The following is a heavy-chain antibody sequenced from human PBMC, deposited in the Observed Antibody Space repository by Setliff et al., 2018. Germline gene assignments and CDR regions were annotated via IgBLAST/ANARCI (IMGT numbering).Heavy chain of an antibody. CDR1: GFTFRSFG. CDR3: ARTCSGSGCYAGLES. V-gene: IGHV3-30*02. J-gene: IGHJ4*02. Sequence: GGSLRLSCAASGFTFRSFGMHWVRQAPGKGLDWVAMIWSDGNTTYYADSVKGRFTISRDNAKDSLYLQMNSLRPEDTAVYYCARTCSGSGCYAGLESWGQGTPVTVSS. D-gene: IGHD2-15*01. CDR2: IWSDGNTT.